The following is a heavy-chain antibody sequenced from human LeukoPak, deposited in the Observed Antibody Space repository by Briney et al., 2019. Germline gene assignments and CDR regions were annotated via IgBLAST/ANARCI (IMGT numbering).Heavy chain of an antibody. CDR2: INHSGST. D-gene: IGHD3-16*01. J-gene: IGHJ6*03. Sequence: KPSETLSLTCAVYGGSFSGYYWSWIRRPPGKGLEWIGEINHSGSTNYNPSLKSRVTISVDTSKNQFSLKLSSVTAADTAVYYCARLSPEPQKVRGTRYYYYYMDVWGKGTTVTVSS. CDR3: ARLSPEPQKVRGTRYYYYYMDV. V-gene: IGHV4-34*01. CDR1: GGSFSGYY.